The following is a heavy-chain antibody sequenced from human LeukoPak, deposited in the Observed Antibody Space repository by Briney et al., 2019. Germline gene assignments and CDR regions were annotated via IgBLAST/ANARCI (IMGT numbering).Heavy chain of an antibody. CDR1: GFTFSSYG. V-gene: IGHV3-33*08. J-gene: IGHJ5*02. CDR2: IWYDGSNK. Sequence: PGGSLRLSCAASGFTFSSYGMHWVRQAPGKGLEWVAVIWYDGSNKYYADSVKGRFTISRDNSKNTLYLQMNSLRAEGTAVYYCAREGSSYYDFWSGFDHNWFDPWGQGTLVTVSS. D-gene: IGHD3-3*01. CDR3: AREGSSYYDFWSGFDHNWFDP.